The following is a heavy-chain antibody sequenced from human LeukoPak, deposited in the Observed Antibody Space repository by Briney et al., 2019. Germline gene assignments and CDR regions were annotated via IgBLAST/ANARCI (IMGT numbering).Heavy chain of an antibody. CDR3: TTPTTVTTASH. J-gene: IGHJ4*02. CDR1: GFTFSDFA. CDR2: IRSKAKNYAT. Sequence: GGSLRLSCAASGFTFSDFAIHWVRQASGKGLEWVGRIRSKAKNYATEYAASVKDRFTISRSDSKNTTYLQMNSLKTEDTAVYYCTTPTTVTTASHWGQGTLVTVSS. V-gene: IGHV3-73*01. D-gene: IGHD4-17*01.